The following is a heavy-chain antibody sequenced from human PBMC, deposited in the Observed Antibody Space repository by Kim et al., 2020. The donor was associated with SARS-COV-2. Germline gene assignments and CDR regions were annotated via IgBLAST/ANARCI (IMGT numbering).Heavy chain of an antibody. V-gene: IGHV1-3*01. CDR1: GYTFTSYA. Sequence: ASVKVSCKASGYTFTSYAMHWVRQAPGQRLEWMGWINAGNGNTKYSQKFQGRVTITRDTSASTAYMELSSLRSEDTAVYYCARESMKAGYYYDSSGSPLDYWGQGTLVTVSS. CDR2: INAGNGNT. CDR3: ARESMKAGYYYDSSGSPLDY. D-gene: IGHD3-22*01. J-gene: IGHJ4*02.